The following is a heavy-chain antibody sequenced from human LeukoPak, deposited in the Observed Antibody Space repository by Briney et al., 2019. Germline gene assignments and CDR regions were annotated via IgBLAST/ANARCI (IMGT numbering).Heavy chain of an antibody. CDR1: GFTFSSYW. V-gene: IGHV3-74*01. Sequence: GGSLRLSCAASGFTFSSYWMHWVRQAPGKGLVWVSRINTDGSSTSYADSVKGRFTISRDNAKNTLYLQMNSLRAGDTAVYYCARVSYGYDYYFDYWGQGTLVTVSS. J-gene: IGHJ4*02. D-gene: IGHD5-18*01. CDR3: ARVSYGYDYYFDY. CDR2: INTDGSST.